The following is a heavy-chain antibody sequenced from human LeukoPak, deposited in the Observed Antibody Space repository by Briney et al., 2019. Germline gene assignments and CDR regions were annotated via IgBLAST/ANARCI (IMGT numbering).Heavy chain of an antibody. CDR3: GRAMDV. CDR2: ISPSSTRI. CDR1: GFTFSSYD. J-gene: IGHJ6*02. V-gene: IGHV3-48*04. Sequence: GGSLRLSCAASGFTFSSYDMNWVRKSPGKGLEWVSYISPSSTRIDYAASVRGRFTISRDNAKRSLYLQMNSLRAEDTAVYYCGRAMDVWGQGTTVTVSS.